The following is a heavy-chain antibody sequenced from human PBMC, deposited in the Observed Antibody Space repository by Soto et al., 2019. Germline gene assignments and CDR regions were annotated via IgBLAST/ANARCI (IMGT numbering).Heavy chain of an antibody. CDR1: GFTFIRVS. V-gene: IGHV3-21*01. J-gene: IGHJ4*02. CDR3: ARVAY. CDR2: ISSGSSDT. Sequence: WGSLRLSCEASGFTFIRVSMNWVRHVPGKWLEWVASISSGSSDTWYADSVKGRFIISRDNAQNSLFLQMNTLRPEDTAMYYCARVAYWGQGTQVTVS.